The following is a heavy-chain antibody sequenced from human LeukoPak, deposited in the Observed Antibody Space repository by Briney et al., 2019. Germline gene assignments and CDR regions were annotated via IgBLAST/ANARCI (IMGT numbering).Heavy chain of an antibody. CDR1: GGYISTYY. CDR3: TRDKGPSADRTAFDF. Sequence: SETLSLTCSVSGGYISTYYWSWIRQPPGRGLEWIGYVYYSGSTNYNPSLKSRVTMSVDSSKNQFSLQLRSVTPADTAVYYCTRDKGPSADRTAFDFWGQGTLVTVSS. D-gene: IGHD2-2*01. J-gene: IGHJ4*02. CDR2: VYYSGST. V-gene: IGHV4-59*01.